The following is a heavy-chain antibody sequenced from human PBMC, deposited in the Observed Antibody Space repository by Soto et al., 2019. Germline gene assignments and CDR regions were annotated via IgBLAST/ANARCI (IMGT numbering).Heavy chain of an antibody. CDR1: GFTFSSYS. V-gene: IGHV3-21*01. Sequence: GGSLRLSCAASGFTFSSYSMNWVRQAPGKGLEWVSSISSSSSYIYYADSVKSRFTISRDNAKNSLYLQMNSLRAEDTAVYYCARVSSSSVSTGLVWGQGTLVTVSS. J-gene: IGHJ4*02. CDR2: ISSSSSYI. D-gene: IGHD6-6*01. CDR3: ARVSSSSVSTGLV.